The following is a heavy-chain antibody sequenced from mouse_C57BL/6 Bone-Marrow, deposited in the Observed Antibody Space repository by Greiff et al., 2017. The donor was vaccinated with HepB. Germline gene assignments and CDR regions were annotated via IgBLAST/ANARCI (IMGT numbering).Heavy chain of an antibody. CDR3: ARARDPPFDY. J-gene: IGHJ2*01. Sequence: QVQLKLSGAELVRPGTSVKMSCKASGYTFTNYWIGWAKQRPGHGLEWIGDIYPGGGYTNYNEKFKGKATLTADKSSSTAYMQFSSLTSEDSAIYYCARARDPPFDYWGQGTTLTVSS. CDR1: GYTFTNYW. V-gene: IGHV1-63*01. CDR2: IYPGGGYT.